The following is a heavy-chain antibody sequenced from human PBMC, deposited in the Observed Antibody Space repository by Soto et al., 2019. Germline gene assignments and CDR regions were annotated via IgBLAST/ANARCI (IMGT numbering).Heavy chain of an antibody. CDR1: GVTFTSYG. D-gene: IGHD2-8*01. CDR2: ISATGGRT. V-gene: IGHV3-23*01. Sequence: GGSLRLSCAASGVTFTSYGMSWVRQAPGKGLEWVSGISATGGRTNYADAVKGRFTISRDNSRNTLYMQKNSLSAEDTALYYCEKGAYCTRRSPPRWFDSSGQRTLGTDS. J-gene: IGHJ5*01. CDR3: EKGAYCTRRSPPRWFDS.